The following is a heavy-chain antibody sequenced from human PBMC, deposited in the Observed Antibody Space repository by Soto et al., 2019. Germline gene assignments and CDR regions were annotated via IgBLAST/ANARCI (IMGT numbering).Heavy chain of an antibody. D-gene: IGHD3-22*01. V-gene: IGHV1-69*06. CDR2: IIPIFVTT. CDR1: GGTFGSDA. J-gene: IGHJ5*02. Sequence: GASVKVSCKASGGTFGSDAITWVRQAPGQGLEWVGRIIPIFVTTNYAQNLQGRVTISADRSTLTSYMELHSLTSDDTALYYCARDRTDSGYYTNWLDPWGQGTQVPVSS. CDR3: ARDRTDSGYYTNWLDP.